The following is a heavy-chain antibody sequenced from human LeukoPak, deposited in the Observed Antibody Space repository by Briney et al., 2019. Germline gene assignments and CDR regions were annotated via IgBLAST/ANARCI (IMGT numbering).Heavy chain of an antibody. V-gene: IGHV4-59*01. CDR2: IYYSGST. CDR1: GGSISSYY. Sequence: PSETLSLTCTVAGGSISSYYWSWIRQPPGKGLEWMGYIYYSGSTNYNPSLKTRLTISLDTSKNQFSLTLSSVTAADTAVYYCARGRPRTWPFDYWGQGTLLTVSS. CDR3: ARGRPRTWPFDY. D-gene: IGHD3/OR15-3a*01. J-gene: IGHJ4*02.